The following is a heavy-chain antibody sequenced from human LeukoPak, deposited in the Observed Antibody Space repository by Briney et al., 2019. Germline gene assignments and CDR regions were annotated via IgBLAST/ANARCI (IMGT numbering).Heavy chain of an antibody. D-gene: IGHD7-27*01. CDR2: IYSDGST. CDR3: ARGPYWGESDS. Sequence: RGSLRLSCAASGFTVSNSYMDWVRQVPGKGLEWVSVIYSDGSTYYADSMKGRFTISRDNSKNTLYLQINNLRAEDTAVYYCARGPYWGESDSWGQGTRVTVSS. V-gene: IGHV3-66*01. J-gene: IGHJ4*02. CDR1: GFTVSNSY.